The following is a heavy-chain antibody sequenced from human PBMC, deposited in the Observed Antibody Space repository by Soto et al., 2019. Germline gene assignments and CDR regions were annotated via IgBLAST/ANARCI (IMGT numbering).Heavy chain of an antibody. CDR3: AKARAVTGSGEVDY. J-gene: IGHJ4*02. V-gene: IGHV3-30-3*01. CDR1: GFTFSSHA. CDR2: ISYDGSNK. Sequence: QVQLVESGGGVVQPGRSLRLSCAASGFTFSSHAMHWVRQAPGEGLEWVAVISYDGSNKYYADSVKGRFTISRDNSKNTLYQQMNSLRSEDTAVYYCAKARAVTGSGEVDYWGQGTLVTVSS. D-gene: IGHD6-19*01.